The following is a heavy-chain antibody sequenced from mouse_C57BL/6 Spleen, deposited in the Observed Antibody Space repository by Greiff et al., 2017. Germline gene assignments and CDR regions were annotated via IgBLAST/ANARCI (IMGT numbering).Heavy chain of an antibody. Sequence: QVQLQQPGTELVKPGASVKLSCKASGYTFTSYWMPWVKQRPGQGLEWIGNINPSNGGTNYNEKFKSKATLTVDKSSSTAYMQLSSLTSEDSAVYYCARITTYYGSSPYYAMDYWGQGTSVTVSS. D-gene: IGHD1-1*01. CDR2: INPSNGGT. CDR3: ARITTYYGSSPYYAMDY. J-gene: IGHJ4*01. V-gene: IGHV1-53*01. CDR1: GYTFTSYW.